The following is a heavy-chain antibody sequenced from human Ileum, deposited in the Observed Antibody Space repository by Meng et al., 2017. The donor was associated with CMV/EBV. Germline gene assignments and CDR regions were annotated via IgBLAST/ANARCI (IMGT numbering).Heavy chain of an antibody. CDR3: ARDWGDYFDY. CDR1: GDPLNNYA. J-gene: IGHJ4*02. V-gene: IGHV1-69*10. Sequence: VQLVQSGTEVKTPGSSVKVSCQASGDPLNNYAMGWVRQVPGQGLEWRGGINPLVGIPNYAQKFQGRVTITADKNTNTVYMELSSLRSDDTAVFYCARDWGDYFDYWGPGTLVTVSS. D-gene: IGHD3-16*01. CDR2: INPLVGIP.